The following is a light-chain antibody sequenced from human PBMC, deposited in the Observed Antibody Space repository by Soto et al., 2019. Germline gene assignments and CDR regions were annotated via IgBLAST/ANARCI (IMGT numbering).Light chain of an antibody. V-gene: IGLV2-14*01. J-gene: IGLJ1*01. CDR3: NSYTSKSTGV. CDR1: SSDVGGYNC. CDR2: EVS. Sequence: QSALTQPASVSGSPGQSITISCTATSSDVGGYNCVSWYQQHPGKAPKLIIYEVSNRPSGVSNRFSGSKSGNTASLTISRLRAEDEADYYCNSYTSKSTGVFGTGTKLTVL.